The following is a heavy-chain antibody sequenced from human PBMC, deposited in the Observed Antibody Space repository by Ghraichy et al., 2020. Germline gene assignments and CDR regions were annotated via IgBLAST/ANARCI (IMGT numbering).Heavy chain of an antibody. CDR2: IGTAGDP. CDR3: AREGYSYGLGYYYYYMDV. Sequence: LSLTCAASGFTFSSYDMHWVRQATGKGLEWVSAIGTAGDPYYPGSVKGRFTISRENAKNSLYLQMNSLRAGDTAVYYCAREGYSYGLGYYYYYMDVWGKGTTVTVSS. D-gene: IGHD5-18*01. CDR1: GFTFSSYD. J-gene: IGHJ6*03. V-gene: IGHV3-13*05.